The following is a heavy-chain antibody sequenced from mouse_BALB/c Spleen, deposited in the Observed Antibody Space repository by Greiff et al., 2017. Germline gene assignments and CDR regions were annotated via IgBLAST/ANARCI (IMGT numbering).Heavy chain of an antibody. Sequence: VQGVESGPELVKPGASVKMSCKASGYTFTDYVISWVKQRTGQGLEWIGEIYPGSGSTYYNEKFKGKATLTADKSSNTAYMQLSSLTSEDSAVYFCARSNYGYGYYFDYWGQGTTLTVSS. J-gene: IGHJ2*01. V-gene: IGHV1-77*01. CDR1: GYTFTDYV. CDR2: IYPGSGST. CDR3: ARSNYGYGYYFDY. D-gene: IGHD2-2*01.